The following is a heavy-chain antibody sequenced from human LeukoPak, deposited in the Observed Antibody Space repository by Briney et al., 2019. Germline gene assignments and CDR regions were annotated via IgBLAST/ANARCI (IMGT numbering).Heavy chain of an antibody. Sequence: GGSLRLSCAASGFTFSSYSMSWVRQAPGKGLEWVGFIRSKAYGGTTEYAASVKGRFTISRDDSKSIAYLQMNSLKTEDTAVYYCTRDLNPVVVAATPLAGHGFGPWGQGTLATVSA. CDR3: TRDLNPVVVAATPLAGHGFGP. V-gene: IGHV3-49*04. D-gene: IGHD2-15*01. CDR2: IRSKAYGGTT. CDR1: GFTFSSYS. J-gene: IGHJ5*02.